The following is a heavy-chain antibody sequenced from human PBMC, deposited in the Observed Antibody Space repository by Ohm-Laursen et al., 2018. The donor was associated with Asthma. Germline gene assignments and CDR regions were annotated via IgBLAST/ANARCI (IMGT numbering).Heavy chain of an antibody. CDR2: IFFRVNT. J-gene: IGHJ6*02. Sequence: SDTLSLTCTISGDSLTNGGLYWSWIRQHPGKGLEWLGYIFFRVNTDYNPSLKSRLTISADTSKNQFYLKLSSVTAADTAVYYCARGRYDSSDYDLYGLDVWGQGTTVTVSS. CDR1: GDSLTNGGLY. V-gene: IGHV4-31*02. CDR3: ARGRYDSSDYDLYGLDV. D-gene: IGHD3-22*01.